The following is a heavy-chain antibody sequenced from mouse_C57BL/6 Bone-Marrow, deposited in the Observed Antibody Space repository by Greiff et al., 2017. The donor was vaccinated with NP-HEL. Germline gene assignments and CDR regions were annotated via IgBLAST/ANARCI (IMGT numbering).Heavy chain of an antibody. D-gene: IGHD2-2*01. J-gene: IGHJ3*01. CDR1: GYTFTSYW. V-gene: IGHV1-52*01. Sequence: QVQLQQPGAELVRPGSSVKLSCKASGYTFTSYWMHWVKQRPIQGLEWIGNIDPSDSETLYNQKFKDKATLTVDKSSSTAYMQLSSLTSEDSAVYYCARENYYGYAWFAYWGQGTLVTVSA. CDR3: ARENYYGYAWFAY. CDR2: IDPSDSET.